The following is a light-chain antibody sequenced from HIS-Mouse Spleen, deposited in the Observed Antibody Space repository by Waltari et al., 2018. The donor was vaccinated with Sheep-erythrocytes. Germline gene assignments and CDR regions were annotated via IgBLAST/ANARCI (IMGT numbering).Light chain of an antibody. Sequence: DIQMTQSPSSVSASVGDRVTITCRASQGISSWLAWYQQKPGKAPKLLIYAASSLQSGVPSRFSGSGSGTDFTLTISRLEPEDFAVYYCQQYGSSRQQTFTFGPGTKVDIK. CDR3: QQYGSSRQQTFT. V-gene: IGKV1-12*01. J-gene: IGKJ3*01. CDR2: AAS. CDR1: QGISSW.